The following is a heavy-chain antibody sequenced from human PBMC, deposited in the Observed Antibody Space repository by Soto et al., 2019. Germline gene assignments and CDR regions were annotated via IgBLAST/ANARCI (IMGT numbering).Heavy chain of an antibody. CDR1: GYTFTNYA. D-gene: IGHD5-12*01. J-gene: IGHJ4*02. CDR2: INAGNGNT. CDR3: ARVSGYYLPDY. Sequence: QVQLVXSXXXXXXXXXSVKVSCKASGYTFTNYATHWVRQAPGQRLEWMGWINAGNGNTKYSQKFQGRVTITRDTSASTAYMELSSLRSEDTAVYYCARVSGYYLPDYWGQGTLVTVSS. V-gene: IGHV1-3*01.